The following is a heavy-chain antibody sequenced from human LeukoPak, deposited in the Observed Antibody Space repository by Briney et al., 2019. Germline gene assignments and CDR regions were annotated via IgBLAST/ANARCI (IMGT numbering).Heavy chain of an antibody. Sequence: PGGSLRLSCAASGFTFSRYWMTWVRQAPGKGLEWVAIIKEDGIGEHYVDSVKGRFTISRDNAKNSLSLQMNSLRAEDTAVYYCARSITMADFDYWGQGTLVTVSS. D-gene: IGHD3-10*01. CDR3: ARSITMADFDY. CDR1: GFTFSRYW. V-gene: IGHV3-7*01. CDR2: IKEDGIGE. J-gene: IGHJ4*02.